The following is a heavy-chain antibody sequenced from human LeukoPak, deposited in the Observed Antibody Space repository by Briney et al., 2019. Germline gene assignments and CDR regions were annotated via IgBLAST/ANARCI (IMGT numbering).Heavy chain of an antibody. J-gene: IGHJ2*01. V-gene: IGHV4-30-2*01. CDR1: GGSISSGGYY. CDR2: IYHSGST. Sequence: TLSLTCTVSGGSISSGGYYWSWIRQPPGKGLEWIGYIYHSGSTYYNPSLKSRVTISVDRSKNQFSLKLSSVTAADTAVYYCARDRGYGSSRNWYFDLWGRGTLVTVSS. D-gene: IGHD3-10*01. CDR3: ARDRGYGSSRNWYFDL.